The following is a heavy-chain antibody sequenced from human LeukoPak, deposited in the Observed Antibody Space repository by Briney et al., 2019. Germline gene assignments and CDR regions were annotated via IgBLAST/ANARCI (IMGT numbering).Heavy chain of an antibody. J-gene: IGHJ5*02. CDR3: ARDLTVTSTCWFDR. Sequence: PGGSLRLSCAASGFTFSTYWMHWVRQAPGKGLVWVSRINGDGSSISYADSVKGRFTISRDNAKNSLYLQMNSLRAEDTAVYYCARDLTVTSTCWFDRWGQGTLVTVSS. V-gene: IGHV3-74*01. CDR2: INGDGSSI. CDR1: GFTFSTYW. D-gene: IGHD4-11*01.